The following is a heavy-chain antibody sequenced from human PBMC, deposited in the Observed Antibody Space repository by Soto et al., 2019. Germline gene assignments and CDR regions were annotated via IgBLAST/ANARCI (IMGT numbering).Heavy chain of an antibody. D-gene: IGHD6-6*01. CDR1: GYSFTNYW. J-gene: IGHJ4*02. V-gene: IGHV5-51*01. CDR2: IYPGDSDT. Sequence: PGESLKISCKGSGYSFTNYWIGWVRQMPGKGLEWMGIIYPGDSDTRYSPSFQGQVTMSTDKSISTAYLQWSSLKASDTAMYYCAGHRYSSSVVYWGQGTLVTVSS. CDR3: AGHRYSSSVVY.